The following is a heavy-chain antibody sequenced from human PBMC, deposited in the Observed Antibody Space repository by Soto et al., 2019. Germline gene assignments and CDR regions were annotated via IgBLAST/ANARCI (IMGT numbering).Heavy chain of an antibody. J-gene: IGHJ6*02. CDR2: TNPNSGNT. CDR1: GYTFTSYD. Sequence: ASVKVSCKASGYTFTSYDINWVRQATGQGLEWMGWTNPNSGNTDYAQKFQGRVTMTRNTSISTAYMELSSLRSEDTAVYYCARDYSSGYGMDVWGQGTTVTVSS. CDR3: ARDYSSGYGMDV. D-gene: IGHD6-19*01. V-gene: IGHV1-8*01.